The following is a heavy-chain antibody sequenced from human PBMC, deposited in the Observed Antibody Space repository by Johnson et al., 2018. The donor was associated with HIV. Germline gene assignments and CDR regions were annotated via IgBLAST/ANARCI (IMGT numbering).Heavy chain of an antibody. Sequence: QVQLVESGGGVVQPGRSLRLSCAASGFTFSSYAMHWVRQAPGKGLEWVAVISYDGSNKYYADSVKGRFTIDRDNSKNTLYLQMNSRRAEDTAVYYGAREYSGCLHEVFSFDLWGQVTMVTVSS. D-gene: IGHD6-19*01. CDR2: ISYDGSNK. CDR3: AREYSGCLHEVFSFDL. J-gene: IGHJ3*01. V-gene: IGHV3-30*04. CDR1: GFTFSSYA.